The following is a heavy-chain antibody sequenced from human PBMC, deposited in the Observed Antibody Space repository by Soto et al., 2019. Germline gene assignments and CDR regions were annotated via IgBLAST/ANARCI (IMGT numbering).Heavy chain of an antibody. J-gene: IGHJ6*02. V-gene: IGHV1-69*13. Sequence: ASVKVSCKASGDTFSTYTITWVRQAPGQGLEWMGGIIPRSGTSNYAQKFQGRVTITADESTSTAYMELSSLRSEDTAVYYCARHCLVLAPSTVNSDHYYYATGVWGEGTTATVSS. CDR2: IIPRSGTS. D-gene: IGHD3-3*02. CDR3: ARHCLVLAPSTVNSDHYYYATGV. CDR1: GDTFSTYT.